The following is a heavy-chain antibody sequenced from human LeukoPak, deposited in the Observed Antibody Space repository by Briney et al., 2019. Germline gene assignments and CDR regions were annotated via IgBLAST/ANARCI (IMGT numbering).Heavy chain of an antibody. D-gene: IGHD4-17*01. Sequence: PGGSLRLSCAASGITFSNAWMSWVRQAPGKGLEWDGSVKRKTESETTDYAAPVKGRFTISRDDSKNTMYRQMNSLKTEDTAVYYCARQRNYGDDPVADYWGQGTLVTVSS. CDR3: ARQRNYGDDPVADY. CDR1: GITFSNAW. J-gene: IGHJ4*02. V-gene: IGHV3-15*01. CDR2: VKRKTESETT.